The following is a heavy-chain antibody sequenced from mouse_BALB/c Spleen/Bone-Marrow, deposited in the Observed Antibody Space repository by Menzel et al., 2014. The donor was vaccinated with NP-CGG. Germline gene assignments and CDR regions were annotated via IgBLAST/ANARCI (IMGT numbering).Heavy chain of an antibody. V-gene: IGHV14-3*02. Sequence: VQLQQSGAELVKPGASVKLSCTASGFNIKDTYMHWVKQRPEQGLEWIGRIDPANGNTKYDPKFQGQATITADTSSNTTFLQLSSPASEDACVYYCSRWEYYAMDYWGQGTSVTVSS. J-gene: IGHJ4*01. D-gene: IGHD4-1*01. CDR3: SRWEYYAMDY. CDR2: IDPANGNT. CDR1: GFNIKDTY.